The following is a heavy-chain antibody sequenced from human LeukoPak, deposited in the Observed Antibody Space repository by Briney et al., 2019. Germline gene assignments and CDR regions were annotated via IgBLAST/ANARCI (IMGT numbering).Heavy chain of an antibody. J-gene: IGHJ4*02. CDR1: GFTFSSYD. V-gene: IGHV3-23*01. D-gene: IGHD2-2*02. CDR2: ISGSGGST. CDR3: AKVKGIVVVPAAIIEDYFDY. Sequence: GGSLRLSCAASGFTFSSYDMSWVRQAPGKGLEWVSAISGSGGSTYYADSVKGRFTISRDNSKNTLYLQMNSLRAEDTAVYYCAKVKGIVVVPAAIIEDYFDYWGQGTLVTVSS.